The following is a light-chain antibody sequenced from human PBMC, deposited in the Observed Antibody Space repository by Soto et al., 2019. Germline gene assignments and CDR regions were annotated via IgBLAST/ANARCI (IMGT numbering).Light chain of an antibody. CDR1: HSLLYSADNKTY. CDR2: WAF. V-gene: IGKV4-1*01. CDR3: QQYSSSPWT. Sequence: DIVMTQSPDSLAVSLGQRATIKCESSHSLLYSADNKTYLAWYQQKPGQPPQLVIYWAFTRESGVPDRFSGGGSEADCTLTISSLQPEDVAIYYCQQYSSSPWTFGQGTKVEIK. J-gene: IGKJ1*01.